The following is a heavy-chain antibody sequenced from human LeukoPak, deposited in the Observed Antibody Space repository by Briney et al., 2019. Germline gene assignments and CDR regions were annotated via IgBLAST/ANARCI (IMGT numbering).Heavy chain of an antibody. J-gene: IGHJ4*02. D-gene: IGHD6-13*01. CDR2: TYPGDSDT. CDR1: SFXXXX. CDR3: ARRGIAAADLVDY. V-gene: IGHV5-51*01. Sequence: SFXXXXIGWGRXVPGKGLEWMGITYPGDSDTRYSPSFQGQVTISADKSISTAYLQWSSLKASDTAMYYCARRGIAAADLVDYWGQGTLVTVSS.